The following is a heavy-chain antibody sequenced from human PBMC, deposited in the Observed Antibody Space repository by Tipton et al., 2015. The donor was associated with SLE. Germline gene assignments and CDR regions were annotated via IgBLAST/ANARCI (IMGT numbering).Heavy chain of an antibody. J-gene: IGHJ3*02. Sequence: TLSLTCTVSGDSIRSGSYYWSWIRQPAGKGLEWIGRIYTSGSTNYNPSLRRRVTISVDTSKNQFSLKLSSVTAADTAVYYCAVTLGYCSSTSCYEDAFDIWGQGTMVTASS. CDR3: AVTLGYCSSTSCYEDAFDI. CDR1: GDSIRSGSYY. V-gene: IGHV4-61*02. CDR2: IYTSGST. D-gene: IGHD2-2*01.